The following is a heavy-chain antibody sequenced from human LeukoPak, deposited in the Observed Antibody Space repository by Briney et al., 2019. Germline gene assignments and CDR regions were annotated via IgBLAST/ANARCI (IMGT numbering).Heavy chain of an antibody. D-gene: IGHD3-22*01. Sequence: SETLSLTCTVSGGSISSSNYWAWIRQPPGKGLEWIAAIHHSGSTYYKPSLRSGVTISVDTSRNQFSLKLSSVTVADTAVYYCARLGGYYDPPGYWGQGTLVTVSS. CDR3: ARLGGYYDPPGY. CDR2: IHHSGST. V-gene: IGHV4-39*01. CDR1: GGSISSSNY. J-gene: IGHJ4*02.